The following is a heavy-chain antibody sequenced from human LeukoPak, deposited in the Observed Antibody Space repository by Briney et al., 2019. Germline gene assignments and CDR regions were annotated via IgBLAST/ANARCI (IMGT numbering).Heavy chain of an antibody. CDR2: INPSGGST. D-gene: IGHD3-10*01. CDR3: ARTRGSGSLKRTGGFDY. J-gene: IGHJ4*02. Sequence: RASVKVSCKASGYTFTSYYMHWVRQAPGQGLEWMGIINPSGGSTDYAQKFQGRVTMTRDTSTSTVYMELSSLRSEDTAVYYCARTRGSGSLKRTGGFDYWGQGTLVTVSS. V-gene: IGHV1-46*01. CDR1: GYTFTSYY.